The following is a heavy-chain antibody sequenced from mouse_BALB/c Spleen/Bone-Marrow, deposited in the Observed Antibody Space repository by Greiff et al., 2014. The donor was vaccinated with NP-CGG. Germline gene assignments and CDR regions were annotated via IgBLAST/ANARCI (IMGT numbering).Heavy chain of an antibody. J-gene: IGHJ1*01. CDR3: TRGRRDNGWYFDV. CDR1: GFTFSGYA. Sequence: EVKLMESEGDLVKPGGSLKLSCAASGFTFSGYAMSWVRQTPEKRLEWVASISNGGSTYYPDSVKGRFTISRDNARNILYLQMTSLRSEDTAMYYCTRGRRDNGWYFDVWGAGTTVTVSS. V-gene: IGHV5-6-5*01. CDR2: ISNGGST. D-gene: IGHD1-3*01.